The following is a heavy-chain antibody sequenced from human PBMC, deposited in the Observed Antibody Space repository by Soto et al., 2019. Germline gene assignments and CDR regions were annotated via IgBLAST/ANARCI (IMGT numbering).Heavy chain of an antibody. CDR3: ARDRAGYCSGGSCRYYYYGMDV. CDR2: TYCRSKWYN. D-gene: IGHD2-15*01. CDR1: GDSVSSNSAA. Sequence: SQTLSLTCAISGDSVSSNSAAWNWIRQSPSRGLEWLGRTYCRSKWYNDYAVSVKSRITINPDTSKNQFSLQLNSVTPEDTAVYYCARDRAGYCSGGSCRYYYYGMDVWGQGTTVTVSS. J-gene: IGHJ6*02. V-gene: IGHV6-1*01.